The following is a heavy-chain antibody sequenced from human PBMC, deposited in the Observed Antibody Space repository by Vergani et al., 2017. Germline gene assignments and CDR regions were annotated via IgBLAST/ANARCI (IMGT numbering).Heavy chain of an antibody. CDR2: IYYTGTT. J-gene: IGHJ1*01. CDR3: TRHGRSGWAGYFQH. Sequence: QLQLQESGPGLVKPSETLSLTCTVSGVSIGSNSYYWGWIRQPPGKGLEWIGTIYYTGTTYYNEAHKSRLTISVDTSKNQFSLNLTSVNAADTAVYYCTRHGRSGWAGYFQHWGQGTLVTASS. D-gene: IGHD6-19*01. CDR1: GVSIGSNSYY. V-gene: IGHV4-39*01.